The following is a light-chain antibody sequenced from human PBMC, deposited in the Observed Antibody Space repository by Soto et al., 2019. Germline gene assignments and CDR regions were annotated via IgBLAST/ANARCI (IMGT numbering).Light chain of an antibody. J-gene: IGKJ2*01. Sequence: EIVLTQSPGTLSLSPGERATLSCRASQSVSSSYLAWYQQKPGQAPRLLIYSASSRTTVIQDRFSGSASGTDFTLTIGRLEPEDFAVYYCKQYDKSLYTFGQGTKLEIK. V-gene: IGKV3-20*01. CDR1: QSVSSSY. CDR3: KQYDKSLYT. CDR2: SAS.